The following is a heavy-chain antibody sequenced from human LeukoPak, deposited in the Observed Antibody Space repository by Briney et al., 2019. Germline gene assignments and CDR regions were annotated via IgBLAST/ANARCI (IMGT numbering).Heavy chain of an antibody. CDR3: AIEGGLVDFDY. Sequence: GGSLRLSCAASGFNFSGYAMHWVRQAPGKGLEWVAATSYDGANKYYTDSVKGRLTISRDNSKNTLYVQMNSLRAEDTAVYYCAIEGGLVDFDYWGQGTLVTVSS. D-gene: IGHD3/OR15-3a*01. J-gene: IGHJ4*02. V-gene: IGHV3-30-3*01. CDR2: TSYDGANK. CDR1: GFNFSGYA.